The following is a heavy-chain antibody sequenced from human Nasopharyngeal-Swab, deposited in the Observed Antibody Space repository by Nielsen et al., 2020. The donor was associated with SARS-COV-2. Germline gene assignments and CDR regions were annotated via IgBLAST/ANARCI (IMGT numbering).Heavy chain of an antibody. CDR2: VNPSGGST. CDR3: ARDRGVNDYVWGGYRKSDAFDI. Sequence: ASLKVSCKASGYTFTSYYMHWVRQAPGQGLEWMGIVNPSGGSTSYAQKFQGRVTMTRDTSTSTVYMELSSLRSEDTAVYYCARDRGVNDYVWGGYRKSDAFDIWGQGTMVTVSS. J-gene: IGHJ3*02. CDR1: GYTFTSYY. D-gene: IGHD3-16*02. V-gene: IGHV1-46*01.